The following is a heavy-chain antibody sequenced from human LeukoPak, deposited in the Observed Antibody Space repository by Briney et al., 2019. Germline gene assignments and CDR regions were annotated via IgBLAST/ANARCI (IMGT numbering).Heavy chain of an antibody. CDR3: ARDRGSGWYYFDY. CDR1: GGTFSSYA. J-gene: IGHJ4*02. CDR2: IIPIFGTA. Sequence: ASVKVSCKASGGTFSSYAISWVRQAPGQGLEWMGGIIPIFGTANYAQKFQGRVTITAGESTSTAYMELSSLRSEDTAVYYCARDRGSGWYYFDYWGQGTLVTVSS. V-gene: IGHV1-69*13. D-gene: IGHD6-19*01.